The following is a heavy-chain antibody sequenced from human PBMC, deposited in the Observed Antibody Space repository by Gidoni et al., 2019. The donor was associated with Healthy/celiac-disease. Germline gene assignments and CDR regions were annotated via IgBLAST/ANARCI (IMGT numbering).Heavy chain of an antibody. CDR3: ARGGANYYDSSGYRTVFDY. Sequence: QVQLQESGPGLVKPSETLSLTCTVSGGSISSYYWSWIRQPPGKGLEWIGYIYYSGSTNYNPSLKSRVTISVDTSKNQFSLKLSSVTAADTAVYYCARGGANYYDSSGYRTVFDYWGQGTLVTVSS. V-gene: IGHV4-59*01. CDR2: IYYSGST. D-gene: IGHD3-22*01. CDR1: GGSISSYY. J-gene: IGHJ4*02.